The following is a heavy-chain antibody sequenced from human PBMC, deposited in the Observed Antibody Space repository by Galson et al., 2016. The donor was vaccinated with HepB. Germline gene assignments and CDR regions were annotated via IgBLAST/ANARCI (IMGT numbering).Heavy chain of an antibody. V-gene: IGHV5-51*01. J-gene: IGHJ4*02. CDR1: GYSFSTYW. CDR2: IYPANSET. Sequence: QSGAEVKKPGESLKISCKGSGYSFSTYWIVWVRQMPGKGLECMGLIYPANSETRYTPSFQGQVTNSADKSINTAYLQWGGLKASDTAVYYCARPSTGYYPGFDFWGQGTLVTVSS. D-gene: IGHD3-9*01. CDR3: ARPSTGYYPGFDF.